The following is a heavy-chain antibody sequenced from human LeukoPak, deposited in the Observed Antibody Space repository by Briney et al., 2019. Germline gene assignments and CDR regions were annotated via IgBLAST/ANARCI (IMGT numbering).Heavy chain of an antibody. CDR2: INPSGGST. Sequence: ASVKVSCKASGYTFTSYYMHWVRQAPGQGLEWMGIINPSGGSTSYAQKFQGRVTMTRDTSTSTVYMELSSLRSEDTAVYYCARDTSSYGSGRTWFDPWGQGTLVTVSS. J-gene: IGHJ5*02. V-gene: IGHV1-46*01. CDR1: GYTFTSYY. D-gene: IGHD3-10*01. CDR3: ARDTSSYGSGRTWFDP.